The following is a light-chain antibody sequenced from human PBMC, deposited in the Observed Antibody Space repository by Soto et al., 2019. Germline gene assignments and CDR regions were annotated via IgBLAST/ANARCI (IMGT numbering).Light chain of an antibody. CDR3: QQSYSTPLFT. J-gene: IGKJ3*01. CDR2: AAS. CDR1: QSISSY. V-gene: IGKV1-39*01. Sequence: DIQMTQSPSSLSASVGDRVTITCRASQSISSYLNWYQQKPGKAPKLLIYAASSLQSGVPSRFSGSGSGTDFTLTISSLPPEDFANYYCQQSYSTPLFTFGPGTKVDIK.